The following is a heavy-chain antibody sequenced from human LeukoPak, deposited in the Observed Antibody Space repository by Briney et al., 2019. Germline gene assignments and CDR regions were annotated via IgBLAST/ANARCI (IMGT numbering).Heavy chain of an antibody. J-gene: IGHJ5*02. CDR1: GYSFTSYW. CDR2: IDPSDSYT. CDR3: ARHPTAAASLDP. D-gene: IGHD6-13*01. V-gene: IGHV5-10-1*01. Sequence: GESLRISCKGSGYSFTSYWISWVRQMPGKGLEWMGRIDPSDSYTNYNPSFQGHVTISADKSISTAYLQWSSLKASDTAMYYCARHPTAAASLDPWGQGTLVTVSS.